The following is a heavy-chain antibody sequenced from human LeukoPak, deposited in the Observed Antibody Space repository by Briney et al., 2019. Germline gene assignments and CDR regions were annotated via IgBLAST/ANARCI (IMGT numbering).Heavy chain of an antibody. Sequence: PGGSLRLSCAASGFTFSTYGMHWVRQAPGKGLEWVAVIWFDGSNKYYSDSVRGRFTISRDNSKSTLYLQMSSVGAEDTAVYYCARAVGPFDYWGQGTLVTVSS. D-gene: IGHD3-16*01. CDR2: IWFDGSNK. J-gene: IGHJ4*02. V-gene: IGHV3-33*01. CDR3: ARAVGPFDY. CDR1: GFTFSTYG.